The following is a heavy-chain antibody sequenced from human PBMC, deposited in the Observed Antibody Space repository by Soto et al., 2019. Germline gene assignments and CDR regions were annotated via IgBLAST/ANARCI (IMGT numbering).Heavy chain of an antibody. D-gene: IGHD2-8*01. CDR1: GCTFPNYG. V-gene: IGHV1-18*01. CDR3: ARDPLTHYFQGSASALYFYYFDY. J-gene: IGHJ4*02. Sequence: GAEVKVSCKASGCTFPNYGLSWVRQAPGEGREGIGWISRYTGDRKSAQHLHDRATLTTDTSTNTSYLEFRSLRPDDTAVYYCARDPLTHYFQGSASALYFYYFDYWGQGTLVTVSS. CDR2: ISRYTGDR.